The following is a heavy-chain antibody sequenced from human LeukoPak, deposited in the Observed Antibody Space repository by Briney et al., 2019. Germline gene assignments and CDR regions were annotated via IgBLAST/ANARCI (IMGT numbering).Heavy chain of an antibody. J-gene: IGHJ3*02. CDR3: AKLRRTYYYDSRNAFDI. V-gene: IGHV3-33*06. CDR1: GFTFSSYG. D-gene: IGHD3-22*01. Sequence: TGGSLRLSCAASGFTFSSYGMHWVRQAPGKGLEWVAVIWYDGSNKYCADSVKGRFTISRDNSKNTLYLQMNSLRAEDTAVYYCAKLRRTYYYDSRNAFDIWGQGTMVTVSS. CDR2: IWYDGSNK.